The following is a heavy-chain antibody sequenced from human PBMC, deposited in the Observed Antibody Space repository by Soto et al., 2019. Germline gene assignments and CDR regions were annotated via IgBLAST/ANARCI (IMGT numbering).Heavy chain of an antibody. CDR3: ARETPCGSGGSCYSAWFDP. Sequence: PSETLSLTCTVSGGSISSGDYYWSWIRQPPGKGLEWIGYIYYSGSTYYNPSLKSRVTISVDTSKNQFSLKLSSVTAADTAVYYCARETPCGSGGSCYSAWFDPWGQGTLVTVSS. CDR1: GGSISSGDYY. CDR2: IYYSGST. D-gene: IGHD2-15*01. V-gene: IGHV4-30-4*01. J-gene: IGHJ5*02.